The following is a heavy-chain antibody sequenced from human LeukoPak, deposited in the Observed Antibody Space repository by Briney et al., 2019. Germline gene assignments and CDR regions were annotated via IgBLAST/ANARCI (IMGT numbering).Heavy chain of an antibody. D-gene: IGHD2-15*01. CDR3: ARLGVVVNPSYFDY. Sequence: GGSLRLSCAASGFTFSSYGMSWVRQAPGKGLEWVSSINNSGGSTYYADSVKGRFTISRDNSKNTLYLQMNSLRAEDTAVYYCARLGVVVNPSYFDYWGQGTLVTVSS. CDR2: INNSGGST. J-gene: IGHJ4*02. V-gene: IGHV3-23*01. CDR1: GFTFSSYG.